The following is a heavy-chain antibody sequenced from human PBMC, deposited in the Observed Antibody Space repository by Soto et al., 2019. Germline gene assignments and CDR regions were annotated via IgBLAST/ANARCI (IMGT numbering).Heavy chain of an antibody. Sequence: SETLSLTCTVSGGSVSSGSYYWSWIRQPPGKGLEWIGYIYYSGSTNYNPSLKSRVTISVDTSKNQFSLKLSSVTAADTAVYYCARDHGSSRPEGWFDPWGQGTPVTVSS. CDR1: GGSVSSGSYY. V-gene: IGHV4-61*01. J-gene: IGHJ5*02. CDR2: IYYSGST. CDR3: ARDHGSSRPEGWFDP. D-gene: IGHD6-6*01.